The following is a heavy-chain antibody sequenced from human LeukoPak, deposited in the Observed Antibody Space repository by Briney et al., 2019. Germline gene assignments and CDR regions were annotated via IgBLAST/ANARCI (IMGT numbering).Heavy chain of an antibody. J-gene: IGHJ4*02. Sequence: PGGSLRLSCAASGFTFRSYAMHWVRQAPGKGLVWVSRVKSDGSSTTYADSVKGRFTISRDNARNTLYLRMKGLRAEDTAVYYCARDGFLGPVTAYLDYWGQGTPVTVSS. CDR3: ARDGFLGPVTAYLDY. CDR2: VKSDGSST. V-gene: IGHV3-74*01. D-gene: IGHD2-21*02. CDR1: GFTFRSYA.